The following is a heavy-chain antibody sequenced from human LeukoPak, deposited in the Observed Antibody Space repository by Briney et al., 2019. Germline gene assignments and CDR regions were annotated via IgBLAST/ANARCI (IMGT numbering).Heavy chain of an antibody. J-gene: IGHJ4*02. D-gene: IGHD2-15*01. Sequence: GGSLRLSCAASGFSLSAYWMTWVRQAPGKGLEWVANINRDGSQRNHVDSVKGRFTISRDNAKNSLYLQMDSLTAEDTAVYYCARDSTYSSGSRFYDRFDYWGQGTLVTDSS. V-gene: IGHV3-7*03. CDR2: INRDGSQR. CDR1: GFSLSAYW. CDR3: ARDSTYSSGSRFYDRFDY.